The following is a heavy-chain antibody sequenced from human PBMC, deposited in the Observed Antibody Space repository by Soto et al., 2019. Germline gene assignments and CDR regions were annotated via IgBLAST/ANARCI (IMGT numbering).Heavy chain of an antibody. Sequence: HPGGALRLLGSASGFTFTNYEMNWVRQAPGKGLEWISYISSSGKTISYADSVKGRFTISRDNAKNSLYLQMNSLRAEDTAVYYCARDPEKYSGSDLGIDYWGQGTLVTVSS. V-gene: IGHV3-48*03. CDR1: GFTFTNYE. D-gene: IGHD5-12*01. CDR2: ISSSGKTI. J-gene: IGHJ4*02. CDR3: ARDPEKYSGSDLGIDY.